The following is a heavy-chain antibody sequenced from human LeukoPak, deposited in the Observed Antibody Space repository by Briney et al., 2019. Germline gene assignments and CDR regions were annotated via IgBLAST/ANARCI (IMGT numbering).Heavy chain of an antibody. Sequence: GGSLRLSCTASGFTFGDYAMSWVRQAPGKGLEWVGFIRSKHYGGATEYAASVKGRFTISRDDSKSVAYLHMNSLKTEDTAVYYCTTVSISGPPGAEYFQHWGQGTLVTVSS. V-gene: IGHV3-49*04. CDR1: GFTFGDYA. D-gene: IGHD3-3*01. CDR2: IRSKHYGGAT. J-gene: IGHJ1*01. CDR3: TTVSISGPPGAEYFQH.